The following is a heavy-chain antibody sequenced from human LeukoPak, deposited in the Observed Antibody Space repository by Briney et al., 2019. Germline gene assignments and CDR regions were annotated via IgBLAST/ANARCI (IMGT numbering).Heavy chain of an antibody. CDR1: GYTFSRYG. Sequence: ASVTVSCKASGYTFSRYGINWVRQAPGQGVEWMGWISVYNGNTDYSQRLQGRITMTADTSTSTAFMELTSLRSDDTAVYFCARESTSWSFEYWGQGTLVTVS. CDR3: ARESTSWSFEY. V-gene: IGHV1-18*01. CDR2: ISVYNGNT. D-gene: IGHD6-13*01. J-gene: IGHJ4*02.